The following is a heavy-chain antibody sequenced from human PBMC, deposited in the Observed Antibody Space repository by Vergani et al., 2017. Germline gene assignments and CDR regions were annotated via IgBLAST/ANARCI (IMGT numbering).Heavy chain of an antibody. D-gene: IGHD2-21*02. Sequence: QVQLVESAGGVVQPGGSLRLSCAASGCTFSNFGMHWIRQAPGKGLEWLAYIGKEGINTRYRAAVKGRFTVSRDNSKDILYLQIDSLRSEDTALYYCAKYLRDSTDVLPDSWGPGTLVIVSS. CDR3: AKYLRDSTDVLPDS. V-gene: IGHV3-30*02. J-gene: IGHJ4*02. CDR1: GCTFSNFG. CDR2: IGKEGINT.